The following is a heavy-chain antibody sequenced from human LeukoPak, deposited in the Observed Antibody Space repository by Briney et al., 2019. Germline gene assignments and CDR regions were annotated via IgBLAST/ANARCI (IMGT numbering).Heavy chain of an antibody. J-gene: IGHJ4*02. D-gene: IGHD3-10*01. Sequence: SETPSLTCTVSGGSISSYYWSWIRQPAGKGLEWIGRIYTSGSTNYNPSLKSRVTMSVDTSKNQFSLKLSSVTAADTAVYYCARDPSGSGSYPFDYWGQGTLVTVSS. CDR1: GGSISSYY. V-gene: IGHV4-4*07. CDR2: IYTSGST. CDR3: ARDPSGSGSYPFDY.